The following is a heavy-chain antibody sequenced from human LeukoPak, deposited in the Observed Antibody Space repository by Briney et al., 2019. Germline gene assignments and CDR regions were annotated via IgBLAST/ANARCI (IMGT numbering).Heavy chain of an antibody. CDR3: ARGTTVTTDGANWFDP. Sequence: ASVKVSCKASGYTFTGYYMYWVRQAPGQGLEWMGWINPNSGGTNYAQKFQGRVTMTRDTSISTAYMELSRLRSDDTAVYYCARGTTVTTDGANWFDPWGQGTLVTVSS. J-gene: IGHJ5*02. CDR1: GYTFTGYY. CDR2: INPNSGGT. V-gene: IGHV1-2*02. D-gene: IGHD4-17*01.